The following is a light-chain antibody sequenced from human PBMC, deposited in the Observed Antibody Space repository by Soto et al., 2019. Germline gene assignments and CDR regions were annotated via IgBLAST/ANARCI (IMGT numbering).Light chain of an antibody. Sequence: EIVLTQSPATLSLSLGERATLSCRASQSVSSHLAWYQQRPGQAPRLLIYDASTRATGIPARFSGSGSGTDFTLTISSLEPEDFAVYYCQQRTNWPPSITFGQGTRLEIK. J-gene: IGKJ5*01. CDR2: DAS. V-gene: IGKV3-11*01. CDR3: QQRTNWPPSIT. CDR1: QSVSSH.